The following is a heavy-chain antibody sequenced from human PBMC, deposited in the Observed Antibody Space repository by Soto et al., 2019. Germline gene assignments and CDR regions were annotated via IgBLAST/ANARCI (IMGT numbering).Heavy chain of an antibody. CDR1: GFTFSSSW. Sequence: LRLSCDASGFTFSSSWMSWVRQAPGKGLEWVAIIKQEGSEKYYVDSVKGRFTASRDNAKKSLYLQMNSLRPEDTAVYYCVRGYSDFTDYFDYWGQGTLVTVSS. D-gene: IGHD5-12*01. J-gene: IGHJ4*02. V-gene: IGHV3-7*03. CDR3: VRGYSDFTDYFDY. CDR2: IKQEGSEK.